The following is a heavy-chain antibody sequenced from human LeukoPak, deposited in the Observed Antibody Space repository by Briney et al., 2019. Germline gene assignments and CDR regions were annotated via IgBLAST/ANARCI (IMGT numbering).Heavy chain of an antibody. CDR1: GYTFTDYY. J-gene: IGHJ4*02. Sequence: ASVKVSCKASGYTFTDYYLHWVRQAPGQGLEWMGIINPSGGSTSYAQKFQGRVTMTRETSTSTVYMELSSLRSEDTAVYYCARGQITMVRGVINLGFDYWGQGTLVTVSS. D-gene: IGHD3-10*01. CDR2: INPSGGST. CDR3: ARGQITMVRGVINLGFDY. V-gene: IGHV1-46*01.